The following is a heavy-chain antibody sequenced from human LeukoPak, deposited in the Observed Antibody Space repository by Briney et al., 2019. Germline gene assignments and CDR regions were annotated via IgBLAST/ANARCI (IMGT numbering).Heavy chain of an antibody. CDR1: GYTFTSYD. V-gene: IGHV1-8*01. J-gene: IGHJ6*02. Sequence: ASVKVSCKASGYTFTSYDINWVRQATGQGLEWMGRMNPKSGNTGYAQKFQGRVTMTRNTSISTAYMELSSLRSEDTAVYYCARVWAHYYDSSGYYYPDYYYYNGVDVRGQGTTVTVSS. D-gene: IGHD3-22*01. CDR3: ARVWAHYYDSSGYYYPDYYYYNGVDV. CDR2: MNPKSGNT.